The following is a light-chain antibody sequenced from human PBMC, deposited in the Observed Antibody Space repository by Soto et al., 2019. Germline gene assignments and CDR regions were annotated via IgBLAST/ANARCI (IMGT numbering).Light chain of an antibody. CDR2: KDS. J-gene: IGLJ2*01. CDR1: ILAKKY. Sequence: SYELTQPSSVSVSPGQTARITCSGDILAKKYARWFQQKPGQAPVLMIYKDSERPSGIPERFSGSSSGTTVTLTISGAQVEDEADYYCYSAPDNSHLFGGGTKLTVL. V-gene: IGLV3-27*01. CDR3: YSAPDNSHL.